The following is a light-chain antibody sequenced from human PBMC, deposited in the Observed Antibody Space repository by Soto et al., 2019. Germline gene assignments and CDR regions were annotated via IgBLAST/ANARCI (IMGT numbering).Light chain of an antibody. CDR1: SSDVGAYKF. CDR2: EVS. CDR3: ISYAVSTSDV. Sequence: QSVLTQPPSASGSPGQSVTISCTGTSSDVGAYKFVSWYQQHPGKAPKLIIYEVSKRPSGVPDRFSGSKSGNTASLTVSGLQAEDEADYYCISYAVSTSDVFGTGTKVTVL. V-gene: IGLV2-8*01. J-gene: IGLJ1*01.